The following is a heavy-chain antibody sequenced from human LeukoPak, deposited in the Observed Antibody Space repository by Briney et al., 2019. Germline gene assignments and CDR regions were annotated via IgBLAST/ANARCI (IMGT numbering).Heavy chain of an antibody. Sequence: SETLSLTCTVSGGSISSYYWSWIRQPPGKGLEWIGYIYYSGSTNYNPSLKSRATISVDTSKNQFSLKLTSVTAADTAVYYCVRGPYGSGISNWFDPWGQGTLVIVSS. J-gene: IGHJ5*02. D-gene: IGHD3-10*01. CDR3: VRGPYGSGISNWFDP. V-gene: IGHV4-59*01. CDR1: GGSISSYY. CDR2: IYYSGST.